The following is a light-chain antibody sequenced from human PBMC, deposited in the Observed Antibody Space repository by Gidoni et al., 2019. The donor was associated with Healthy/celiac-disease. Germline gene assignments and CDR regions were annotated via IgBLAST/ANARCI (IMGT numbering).Light chain of an antibody. CDR2: AAS. CDR3: QQSYSTLT. V-gene: IGKV1-39*01. J-gene: IGKJ3*01. Sequence: DIQMTQSPSSLSASVGDRVTITCRASQSISSYLNWYQQKPGKAPNLLLYAASSLKSGVPSRFSGSGSGTDFTLTISSLQPEDFVTYYCQQSYSTLTFGPGTKVDIK. CDR1: QSISSY.